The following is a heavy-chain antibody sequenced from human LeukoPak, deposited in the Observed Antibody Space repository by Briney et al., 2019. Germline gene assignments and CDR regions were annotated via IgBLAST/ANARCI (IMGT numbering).Heavy chain of an antibody. CDR1: GFTFSNYG. Sequence: GGSLRLSCTASGFTFSNYGMHWVRQAPGKGLEWVAIIWFDGSNKYYADSVKGRFTISTDNSKNTLYLQMNSLRAEDTAVYYCAREGEGYYDAFDIWGQGTMVTVSS. D-gene: IGHD3-16*01. CDR3: AREGEGYYDAFDI. V-gene: IGHV3-33*01. CDR2: IWFDGSNK. J-gene: IGHJ3*02.